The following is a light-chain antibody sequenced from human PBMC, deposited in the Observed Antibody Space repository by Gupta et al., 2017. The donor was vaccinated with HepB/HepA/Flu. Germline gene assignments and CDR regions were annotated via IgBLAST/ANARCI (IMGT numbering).Light chain of an antibody. CDR1: QSVSSSY. V-gene: IGKV3-20*01. J-gene: IGKJ3*01. CDR3: QQYGSSPPFT. CDR2: GAS. Sequence: EIVLTQSPGTLSLSPGERATLSCRASQSVSSSYLAWYQQKPGQAPRLVIYGASSRATGIPDRCSGSGSGTDFTLTISRREPEDFAVYYCQQYGSSPPFTFGHGTKVDIK.